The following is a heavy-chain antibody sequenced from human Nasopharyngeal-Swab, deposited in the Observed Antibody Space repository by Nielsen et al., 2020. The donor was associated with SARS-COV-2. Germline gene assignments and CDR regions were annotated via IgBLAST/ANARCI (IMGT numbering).Heavy chain of an antibody. D-gene: IGHD3-10*01. CDR1: GFTFGSYS. J-gene: IGHJ4*02. Sequence: GGSLRLSCVGSGFTFGSYSMNWVRQAPGKGLEWLSSISGSSSFIYYADSVRGRFTISRDNAKNSLFLQMNSLRAEDTAMYYCARDRYDGRSFYPFEDFWGQGTLVTVSS. V-gene: IGHV3-21*01. CDR3: ARDRYDGRSFYPFEDF. CDR2: ISGSSSFI.